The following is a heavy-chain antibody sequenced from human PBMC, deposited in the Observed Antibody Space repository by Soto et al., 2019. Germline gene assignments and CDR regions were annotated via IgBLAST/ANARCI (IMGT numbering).Heavy chain of an antibody. Sequence: GGSLRLSCAASGFTFSSYAMHWVRQAPGKGLEWVAVISYDGSNKYYADSVKGRFTISRDNSKNTLYLQMNSLRAEDTAVYYCARGLIAARGTRVYYYYGMDVWGQGTTVTVSS. J-gene: IGHJ6*02. CDR1: GFTFSSYA. D-gene: IGHD6-6*01. V-gene: IGHV3-30*04. CDR3: ARGLIAARGTRVYYYYGMDV. CDR2: ISYDGSNK.